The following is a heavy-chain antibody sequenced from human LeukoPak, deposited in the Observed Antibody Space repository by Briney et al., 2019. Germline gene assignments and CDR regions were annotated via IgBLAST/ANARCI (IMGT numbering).Heavy chain of an antibody. D-gene: IGHD3-10*01. CDR2: IYYSGST. J-gene: IGHJ4*02. CDR3: ARGYGSGSYYGS. CDR1: GGSISSYY. Sequence: SETLSLTCTVSGGSISSYYWSWIRQPPGKGLEWIGYIYYSGSTNYNPSLKSRVTISVDTSKNQFSLKLSSVTAADTAVYYCARGYGSGSYYGSRGQGTLVTVSS. V-gene: IGHV4-59*01.